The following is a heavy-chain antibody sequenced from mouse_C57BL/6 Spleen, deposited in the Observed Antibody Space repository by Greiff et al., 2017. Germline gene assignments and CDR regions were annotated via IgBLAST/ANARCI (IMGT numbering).Heavy chain of an antibody. J-gene: IGHJ2*01. CDR3: ARRWGNSYYFDY. CDR2: IDPSDSET. D-gene: IGHD2-1*01. CDR1: GYTFTSYW. V-gene: IGHV1-52*01. Sequence: QVQLQQSGAELVRPGSSVKLSCKASGYTFTSYWMHWVKQRPIQGLEWIGNIDPSDSETHYNQKFKDKATLTVDKSSSTAYMQLSSLTSEDSAVYYCARRWGNSYYFDYWGQGTTLTVSS.